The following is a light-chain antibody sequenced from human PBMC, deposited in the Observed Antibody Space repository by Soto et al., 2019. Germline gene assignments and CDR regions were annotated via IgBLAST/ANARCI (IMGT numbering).Light chain of an antibody. CDR3: QQSYSTPYT. CDR1: QSISSY. V-gene: IGKV1-39*01. Sequence: DIQMTQSPSSLSASVGDRVTITFRASQSISSYLNWYQQKPGKAPKLLIYAAPSLQSGVPSRFSGSGSGTDFTLTISSLQPEDFATYYCQQSYSTPYTFGQGTKVDIK. CDR2: AAP. J-gene: IGKJ2*01.